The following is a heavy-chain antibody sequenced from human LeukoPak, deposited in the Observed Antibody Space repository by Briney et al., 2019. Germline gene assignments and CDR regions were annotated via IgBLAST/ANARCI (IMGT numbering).Heavy chain of an antibody. D-gene: IGHD1-26*01. J-gene: IGHJ4*02. Sequence: SETLSLTCTVSGGSISSYYWSWIRQPAGKGLEWIGRIYTSGSTNYNASLKSRVSMSVDTSKNQFALKLSSVTAADTAVSYCARENSGSYREFDYWGQGTLVTVSS. V-gene: IGHV4-4*07. CDR2: IYTSGST. CDR3: ARENSGSYREFDY. CDR1: GGSISSYY.